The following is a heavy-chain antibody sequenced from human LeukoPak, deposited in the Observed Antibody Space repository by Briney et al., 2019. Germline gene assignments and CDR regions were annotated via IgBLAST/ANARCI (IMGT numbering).Heavy chain of an antibody. CDR1: GYTFTSYD. Sequence: ASVKVSCKASGYTFTSYDINWVRQATGQGLEWMGWMNPNSGNTGYAQKFQGRVTITRNTSISTAYMELSSLRSEDTAVYYCARGTGNWAARSLDYWGQGTLVTVSS. J-gene: IGHJ4*02. CDR3: ARGTGNWAARSLDY. CDR2: MNPNSGNT. V-gene: IGHV1-8*03. D-gene: IGHD6-6*01.